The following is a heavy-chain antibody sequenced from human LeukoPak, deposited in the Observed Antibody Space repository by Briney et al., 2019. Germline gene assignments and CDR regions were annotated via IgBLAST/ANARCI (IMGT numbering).Heavy chain of an antibody. V-gene: IGHV3-48*03. CDR2: IGSGGGTI. Sequence: WGSLRLSCAASGFTFTFYEMHWVRQAPGRGLEWVSYIGSGGGTIYYADSVKGRFTISRDNAKNSLYLQMNTLRAEDTAVYYCARDFSDAFDLWGQGTMVTVSS. J-gene: IGHJ3*01. CDR3: ARDFSDAFDL. CDR1: GFTFTFYE.